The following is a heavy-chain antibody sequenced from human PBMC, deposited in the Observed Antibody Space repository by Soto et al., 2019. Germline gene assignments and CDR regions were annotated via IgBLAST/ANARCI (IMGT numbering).Heavy chain of an antibody. D-gene: IGHD6-6*01. CDR3: ARGRQLASLGYYYYGMDV. CDR2: MNPNSGNT. J-gene: IGHJ6*02. V-gene: IGHV1-8*01. CDR1: GYPFTSYD. Sequence: ASVKVSCKASGYPFTSYDINWVRQATGQGLEWMGWMNPNSGNTGYAQKFQGRVTMTRNTSISTAYMELSSLRSEDTAVYYCARGRQLASLGYYYYGMDVWGQGTTVTVSS.